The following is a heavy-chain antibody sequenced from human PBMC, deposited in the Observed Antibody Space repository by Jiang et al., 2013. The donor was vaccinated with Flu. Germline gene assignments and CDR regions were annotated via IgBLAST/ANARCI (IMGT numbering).Heavy chain of an antibody. CDR2: IYPGDSDT. V-gene: IGHV5-51*01. J-gene: IGHJ4*02. CDR3: ARIMYYYDSSGYSVFDY. D-gene: IGHD3-22*01. Sequence: GKGLEWMGIIYPGDSDTRYSPSFQGQVTISADKSISTAYLQWSSLKASDTAMYYCARIMYYYDSSGYSVFDYWGQGTLVTVSS.